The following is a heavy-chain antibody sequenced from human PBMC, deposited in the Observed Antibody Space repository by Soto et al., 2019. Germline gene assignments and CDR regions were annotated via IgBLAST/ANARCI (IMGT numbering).Heavy chain of an antibody. CDR1: GGTFSRHS. CDR3: ARDLTSVRGS. V-gene: IGHV1-69*01. J-gene: IGHJ4*02. Sequence: QVQMVQSGAEVKKPGSSARVSCKVSGGTFSRHSISWVRQAPGQGLDWMGGIIPIFDATQYAQKLQGRLTITADESTTTFHMDLSRLRPEDTAIYFCARDLTSVRGSWGQGTLVTVS. D-gene: IGHD3-10*01. CDR2: IIPIFDAT.